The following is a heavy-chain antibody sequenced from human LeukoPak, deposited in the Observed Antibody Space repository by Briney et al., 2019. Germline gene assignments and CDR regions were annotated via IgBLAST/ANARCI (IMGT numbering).Heavy chain of an antibody. V-gene: IGHV3-23*01. J-gene: IGHJ4*02. CDR2: ISGSGGST. CDR1: GFTFSSYA. D-gene: IGHD3-10*01. CDR3: AKVEVTMVRGVIINEYYFDY. Sequence: PGGSLRLSCAASGFTFSSYAMSWVRQAPGKGLEWVSAISGSGGSTYYADSVKGRFTIPRDNSKNTLYLQMNSLRAEDTAVYYCAKVEVTMVRGVIINEYYFDYWGQGTLVTVSS.